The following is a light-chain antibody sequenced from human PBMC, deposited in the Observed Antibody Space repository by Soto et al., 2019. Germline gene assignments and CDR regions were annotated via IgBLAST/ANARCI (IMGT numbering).Light chain of an antibody. J-gene: IGLJ1*01. V-gene: IGLV2-8*01. CDR3: SSYAGSRNV. Sequence: LTQPPSASGSPGQSVAISCTGTSSDVGGYNYVSWYQQHPGKAPKLMIYEVNKRPSGVPDRFSGSKSGNTASLTVSGLQAEDEADYYCSSYAGSRNVFGTGTKVTV. CDR1: SSDVGGYNY. CDR2: EVN.